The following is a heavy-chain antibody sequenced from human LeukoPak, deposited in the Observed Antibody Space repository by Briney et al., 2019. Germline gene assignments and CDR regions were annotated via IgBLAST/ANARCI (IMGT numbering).Heavy chain of an antibody. J-gene: IGHJ4*02. V-gene: IGHV1-46*01. CDR2: INPSGGST. Sequence: ASVKVSCKASGYTFTSYDINWVRQATGQGLEWMGIINPSGGSTSYAQKFQGRVTMTRDTSTSTVYMELSSLRSEDTAVYYCARDQKGSSGWYEESHDYFDYWGQGTLVTVSS. D-gene: IGHD6-19*01. CDR1: GYTFTSYD. CDR3: ARDQKGSSGWYEESHDYFDY.